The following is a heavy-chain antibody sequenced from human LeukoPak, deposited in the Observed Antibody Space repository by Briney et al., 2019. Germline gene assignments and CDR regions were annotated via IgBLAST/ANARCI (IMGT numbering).Heavy chain of an antibody. J-gene: IGHJ3*02. CDR3: AKDGLTMVRGVIGDAFDI. V-gene: IGHV3-30*04. CDR1: GFTFSSYA. CDR2: ISYDGSNK. Sequence: GGSLRLSCAASGFTFSSYAMHWVRQAPGKGLEWVAVISYDGSNKYYADSVKGRFTISRDNSKNTLYLQMNSLRAEDTAVYYCAKDGLTMVRGVIGDAFDIWGQGTMVTVSS. D-gene: IGHD3-10*01.